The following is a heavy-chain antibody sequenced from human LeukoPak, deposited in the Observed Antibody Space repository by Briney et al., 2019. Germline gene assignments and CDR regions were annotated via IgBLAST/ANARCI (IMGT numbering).Heavy chain of an antibody. Sequence: GGSLRLSCAASGFTFSSYAMSWVRQAPGKGLEWVSAISGSGGSTYYADSVKGRFTISRDNSKNTLYLQMNSLRAEDTAVYYCAKDSANYDFWSGHDYWGQGTLVTVSS. CDR3: AKDSANYDFWSGHDY. D-gene: IGHD3-3*01. CDR2: ISGSGGST. J-gene: IGHJ4*02. V-gene: IGHV3-23*01. CDR1: GFTFSSYA.